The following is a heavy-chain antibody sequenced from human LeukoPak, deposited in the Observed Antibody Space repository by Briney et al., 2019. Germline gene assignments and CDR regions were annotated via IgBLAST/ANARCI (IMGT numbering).Heavy chain of an antibody. J-gene: IGHJ4*02. V-gene: IGHV4-59*08. CDR2: IYYSGST. D-gene: IGHD1-1*01. Sequence: SETLSLTCTVSGGSISSYYWSWIRQPPGKGLEWIGYIYYSGSTNYNPSLKSRVTISVDTSKNQFSLKLSSVTAADTAVYYCARALDWNGEDYWGQGTLVTVSS. CDR3: ARALDWNGEDY. CDR1: GGSISSYY.